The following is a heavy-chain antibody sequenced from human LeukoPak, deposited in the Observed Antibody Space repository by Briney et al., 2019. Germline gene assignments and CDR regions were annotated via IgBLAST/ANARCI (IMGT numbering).Heavy chain of an antibody. Sequence: GRSLRLSCAASGFTFSGYAMSWVRQAPGKGLEWVSAISGSGGSTYYADSVKGRFTISRDNSKNTLYLQMNSLRAEDTAVYYCAKDRSSWSYYYYGMDVWGQGTTVTVSS. CDR2: ISGSGGST. V-gene: IGHV3-23*01. CDR3: AKDRSSWSYYYYGMDV. CDR1: GFTFSGYA. D-gene: IGHD6-13*01. J-gene: IGHJ6*02.